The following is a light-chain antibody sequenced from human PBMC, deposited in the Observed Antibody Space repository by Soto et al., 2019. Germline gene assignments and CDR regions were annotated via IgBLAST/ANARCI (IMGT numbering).Light chain of an antibody. Sequence: QSVPTQPPSASGSPGQSVAISCTGTSSDVGGYNYVSWYQQHPGKAPKLMIYEVNKRPSGVPDRFSGSKSDNTASLTVSGLQAEDEADYYCSSYAGSSNVFGTGTKVTVL. J-gene: IGLJ1*01. CDR1: SSDVGGYNY. V-gene: IGLV2-8*01. CDR3: SSYAGSSNV. CDR2: EVN.